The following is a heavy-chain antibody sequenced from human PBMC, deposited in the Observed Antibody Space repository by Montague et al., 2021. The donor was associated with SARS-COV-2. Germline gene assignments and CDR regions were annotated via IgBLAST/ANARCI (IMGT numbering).Heavy chain of an antibody. CDR2: IYWDDEE. CDR1: GFSLSTTEVA. Sequence: PALVKPTQTLTLTCTFSGFSLSTTEVAVGWIRQPPGKALEWLALIYWDDEERYSPSLQSRLTITRDTSKSQVVLTMTNMDPVDTATYYCAHRFAGVFDDWGQGILVTVSS. CDR3: AHRFAGVFDD. V-gene: IGHV2-5*02. J-gene: IGHJ4*02.